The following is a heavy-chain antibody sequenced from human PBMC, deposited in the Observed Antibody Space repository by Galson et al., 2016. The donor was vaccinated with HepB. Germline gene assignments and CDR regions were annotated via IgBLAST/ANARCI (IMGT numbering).Heavy chain of an antibody. CDR2: IYSGGNT. V-gene: IGHV3-53*01. CDR1: GFTVSSTY. D-gene: IGHD3-10*01. CDR3: AGGYYGSGSYYAY. Sequence: SLRLSCAASGFTVSSTYMTWVRQAPGKGLEWVSGIYSGGNTYYADSVKGRFTISRDNSKNTLYLQMNSLRAEDTAVYYCAGGYYGSGSYYAYWGQGTLVTVSS. J-gene: IGHJ4*02.